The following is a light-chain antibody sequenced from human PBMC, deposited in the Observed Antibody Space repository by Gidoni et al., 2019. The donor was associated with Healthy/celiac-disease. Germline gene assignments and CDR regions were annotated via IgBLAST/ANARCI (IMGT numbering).Light chain of an antibody. CDR2: DAS. J-gene: IGKJ4*01. V-gene: IGKV1-33*01. Sequence: DIQMTQSPSSLSASVGDRVTITCQASQDISNYLNWYQQKPGKAPKLLIYDASNLETGVPSRFSGSGSGTDFTFTISSLQPEDIATYYCQPYDNLPPTFGGWTKLEIK. CDR3: QPYDNLPPT. CDR1: QDISNY.